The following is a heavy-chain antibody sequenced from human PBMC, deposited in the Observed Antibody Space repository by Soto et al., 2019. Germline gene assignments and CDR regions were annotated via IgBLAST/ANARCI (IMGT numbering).Heavy chain of an antibody. D-gene: IGHD1-7*01. V-gene: IGHV3-74*01. CDR3: ARAGDWNYVQDF. CDR2: INSDGTRI. Sequence: GGSLRLSCAASGFTFTDYRIHWVRQAPGKGLVWVARINSDGTRINYADSVKGRFTISRDNAKNTVFLQMNSLRDEDSAVYFCARAGDWNYVQDFWGQGTLVTVSS. CDR1: GFTFTDYR. J-gene: IGHJ4*02.